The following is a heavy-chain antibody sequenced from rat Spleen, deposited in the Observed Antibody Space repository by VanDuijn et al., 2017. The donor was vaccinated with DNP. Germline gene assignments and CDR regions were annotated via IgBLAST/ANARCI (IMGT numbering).Heavy chain of an antibody. CDR3: ARHRTIMPYYYAMDA. CDR2: ITKTGDTT. J-gene: IGHJ2*01. V-gene: IGHV5-31*01. CDR1: GFNFNDYW. D-gene: IGHD1-12*01. Sequence: EVKLVESGGGLVQPGRSLKLSCAASGFNFNDYWMGWVRQAPGKGLEWVASITKTGDTTYYSDSVQGRFSLSRDNAKSTLYLQVSSLRSEDTATYYCARHRTIMPYYYAMDAWGQGVMVTVSS.